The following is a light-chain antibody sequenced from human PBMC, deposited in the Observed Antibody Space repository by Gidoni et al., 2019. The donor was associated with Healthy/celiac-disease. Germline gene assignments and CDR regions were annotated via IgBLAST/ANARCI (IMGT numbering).Light chain of an antibody. Sequence: QSALTQPASVSGSPGQSITISCTGTSSDVVGYNYVSWYQQHPGKAPKLMIYDVSNRPSGVSNRFSGSKSGNTASLTISGLQAEDEADYYCSSYTSISTPYVFGTGTKVTVL. J-gene: IGLJ1*01. CDR3: SSYTSISTPYV. CDR2: DVS. V-gene: IGLV2-14*01. CDR1: SSDVVGYNY.